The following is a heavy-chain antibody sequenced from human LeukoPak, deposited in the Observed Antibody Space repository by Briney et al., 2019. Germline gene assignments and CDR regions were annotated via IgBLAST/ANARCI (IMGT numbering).Heavy chain of an antibody. V-gene: IGHV3-30-3*01. J-gene: IGHJ5*02. D-gene: IGHD1-26*01. CDR3: VTVGMTSIWSYLRFDP. CDR2: ISYDGSNK. CDR1: GFTFSTYA. Sequence: GRSLRLSCAASGFTFSTYAIHWVRQAPGKGLEWVAVISYDGSNKYYADSVKGRFTISRDNSKNTLYLQMNSLRAEDTAVYYCVTVGMTSIWSYLRFDPRGQGTLVSVSS.